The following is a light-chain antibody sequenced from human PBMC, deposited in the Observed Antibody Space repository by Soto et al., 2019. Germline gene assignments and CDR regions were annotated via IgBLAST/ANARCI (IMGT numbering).Light chain of an antibody. J-gene: IGKJ5*01. CDR3: QQHGTSPIT. CDR2: GAS. V-gene: IGKV3-20*01. CDR1: QSVSSSY. Sequence: EIVLTQSPGTLSLSPGERATLSCRASQSVSSSYLAWYQQTPGQAPRLLVYGASSRATGIPDRFSGSGSGTDFTLTISRLEPEDFAVYYCQQHGTSPITFGQGTRLEIK.